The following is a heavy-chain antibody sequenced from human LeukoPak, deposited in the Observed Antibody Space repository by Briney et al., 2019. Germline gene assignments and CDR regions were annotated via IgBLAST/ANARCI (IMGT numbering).Heavy chain of an antibody. D-gene: IGHD2-15*01. V-gene: IGHV4-59*11. CDR1: GGSISSHY. Sequence: PSETLSLTCTVSGGSISSHYWSWIRQPPGEGLEWIGYIYYSGSTNYNPSLKSRVTISVDTSKPQSSLKLSSVTAADTAAYYCARLVVAAIGSGWFDPWGPGTLVTVSS. CDR3: ARLVVAAIGSGWFDP. CDR2: IYYSGST. J-gene: IGHJ5*02.